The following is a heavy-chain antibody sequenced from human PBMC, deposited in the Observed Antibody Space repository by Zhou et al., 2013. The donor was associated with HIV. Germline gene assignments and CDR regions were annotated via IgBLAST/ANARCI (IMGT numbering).Heavy chain of an antibody. CDR2: IIPIFGTA. D-gene: IGHD2-2*01. CDR3: ARDRYPAEGYCSSTSCYRAGYYFDY. CDR1: GGTFSSYA. V-gene: IGHV1-69*12. J-gene: IGHJ4*02. Sequence: QVQLVQSGAEVKKPGSSVKVSCKASGGTFSSYAISWVRQAPGQGLEWMGGIIPIFGTANYAQKFQGRVTITADESTSTAYMELSSLRSEDTAVYYCARDRYPAEGYCSSTSCYRAGYYFDYWGQGTLVTVSS.